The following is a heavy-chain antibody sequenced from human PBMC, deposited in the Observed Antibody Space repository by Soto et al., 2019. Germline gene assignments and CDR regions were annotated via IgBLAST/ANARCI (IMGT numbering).Heavy chain of an antibody. CDR3: ARDIRGYSRAFDF. Sequence: PSETLSLTCTVSGGSVSSGGYYWSWIRQHPGTGLEWIGYIYYSGTTYFNPSLKSRASISLDTSKNEFSLKLTSVTAADTAVYYCARDIRGYSRAFDFWGQGTLVTVSS. CDR1: GGSVSSGGYY. V-gene: IGHV4-31*03. J-gene: IGHJ4*02. CDR2: IYYSGTT. D-gene: IGHD5-18*01.